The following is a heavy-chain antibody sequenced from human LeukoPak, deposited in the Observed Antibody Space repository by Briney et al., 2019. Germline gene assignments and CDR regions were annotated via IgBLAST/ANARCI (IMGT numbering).Heavy chain of an antibody. CDR1: GYTFTSYY. J-gene: IGHJ4*02. Sequence: ASVKVSCKASGYTFTSYYMHWVRQAPGQGLEWMGIINPSGGSTSYAQKFQGRVTMTRDMSTSTVYMELSSLRSGDTAVYYCARPRDGYNRFPDNWGQGTLVTVSS. D-gene: IGHD5-24*01. V-gene: IGHV1-46*01. CDR3: ARPRDGYNRFPDN. CDR2: INPSGGST.